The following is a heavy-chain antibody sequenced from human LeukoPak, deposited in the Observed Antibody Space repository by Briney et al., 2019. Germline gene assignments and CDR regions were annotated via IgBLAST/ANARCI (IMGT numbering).Heavy chain of an antibody. D-gene: IGHD3-16*01. CDR3: ARDNPTMITPSEY. Sequence: PSETLSLTCTVSGGSMTTYYWSWIREAPGKGLEWIGNIHYSGRTNYNPSLKSRVTISVDTSKNQFSLKLRSVTAAETAVYYCARDNPTMITPSEYWGQGTLVTVSP. CDR2: IHYSGRT. V-gene: IGHV4-59*01. J-gene: IGHJ4*02. CDR1: GGSMTTYY.